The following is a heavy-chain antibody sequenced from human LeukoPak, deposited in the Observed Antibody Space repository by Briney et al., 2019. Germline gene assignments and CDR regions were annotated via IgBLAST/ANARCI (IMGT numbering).Heavy chain of an antibody. CDR1: GFTFSDYA. CDR3: AKWSLWNNYYLDY. D-gene: IGHD3-3*01. J-gene: IGHJ4*02. Sequence: GGSLRLSCAASGFTFSDYAMTWVRQAPGKGLEWISAISGSGDTTYYADPVKGRFPISRDNSKNILYLQMNSLRAEDTAVYYCAKWSLWNNYYLDYWGQGTLVTVSS. CDR2: ISGSGDTT. V-gene: IGHV3-23*01.